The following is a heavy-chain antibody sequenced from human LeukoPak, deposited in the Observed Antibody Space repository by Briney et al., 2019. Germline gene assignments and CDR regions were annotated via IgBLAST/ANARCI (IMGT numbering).Heavy chain of an antibody. CDR1: GFTFSSYG. Sequence: PGGSLRLSCGASGFTFSSYGMHWVRQAPGKGLEWVTFIRYDGSNKYYADSVKGRFTISRDNAKNSLYLQMNSLRAEDTAVYYCWYGSGSWDYWGQGTLVTVSS. D-gene: IGHD3-10*01. CDR2: IRYDGSNK. V-gene: IGHV3-30*02. J-gene: IGHJ4*02. CDR3: WYGSGSWDY.